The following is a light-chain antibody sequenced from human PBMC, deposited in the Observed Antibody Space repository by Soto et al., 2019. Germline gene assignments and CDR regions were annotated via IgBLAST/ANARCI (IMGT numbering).Light chain of an antibody. V-gene: IGKV1-39*01. CDR1: QSVRTY. Sequence: DIQMTQSPSSLSASVGDRVTITCRTSQSVRTYLNWYQQKPGKAPNLLIYSVSNLQSGVPSRFSGSGSGTDFTLTISSLQPEDCATYYCQQSYSTPWTFGQGTKVEF. CDR2: SVS. J-gene: IGKJ1*01. CDR3: QQSYSTPWT.